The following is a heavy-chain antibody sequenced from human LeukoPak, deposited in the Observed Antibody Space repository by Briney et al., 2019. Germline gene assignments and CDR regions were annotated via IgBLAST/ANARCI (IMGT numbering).Heavy chain of an antibody. Sequence: KSSETLSLTCTVSGGSISTFYWSWIRQPPGKGLEWIGYIYYSGITNYNPSLKSRVTISVDTSKNQFSLKLSSVTAADTAVYYCARQGSGSRAAFDYLGQGTLVTVSS. V-gene: IGHV4-59*08. CDR2: IYYSGIT. CDR1: GGSISTFY. D-gene: IGHD1-26*01. J-gene: IGHJ4*02. CDR3: ARQGSGSRAAFDY.